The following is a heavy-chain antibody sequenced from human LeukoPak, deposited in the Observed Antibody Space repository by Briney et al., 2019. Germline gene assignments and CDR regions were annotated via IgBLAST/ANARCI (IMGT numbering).Heavy chain of an antibody. J-gene: IGHJ4*02. Sequence: PGGSLRLSCAAPGFTFSSYAMSWVRQAPGKGLEWVSAISGSGGSTYYADSVKGRFTISRDNSKNTLYLQMNSLRAEDTAVYYCAKGRANYDFWSGYFVYYFDYWGQGTLVTVSS. CDR2: ISGSGGST. CDR1: GFTFSSYA. D-gene: IGHD3-3*01. V-gene: IGHV3-23*01. CDR3: AKGRANYDFWSGYFVYYFDY.